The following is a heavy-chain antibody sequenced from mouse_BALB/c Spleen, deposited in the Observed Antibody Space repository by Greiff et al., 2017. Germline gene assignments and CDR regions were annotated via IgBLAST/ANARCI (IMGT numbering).Heavy chain of an antibody. J-gene: IGHJ2*01. CDR1: GYTFTDYY. V-gene: IGHV1-84*02. CDR3: ARCYYDYDEHFDY. D-gene: IGHD2-4*01. CDR2: IYPGSGNT. Sequence: VQLQESGPELVKPGASVKISCKASGYTFTDYYINWVKQKPGQGLEWIGWIYPGSGNTKYNEKFKGKATLTVDTSSSTAYMQLSSLTSEDTAVYFCARCYYDYDEHFDYWGQGTTLTVSS.